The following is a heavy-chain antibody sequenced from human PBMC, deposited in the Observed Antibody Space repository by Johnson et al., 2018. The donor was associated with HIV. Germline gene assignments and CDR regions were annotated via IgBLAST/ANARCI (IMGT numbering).Heavy chain of an antibody. CDR1: GFTFSTYA. J-gene: IGHJ3*02. CDR3: AREGVSGSYYDAFDI. Sequence: QVQLVESGGGLVQPGGSLRLSCAASGFTFSTYAMHWVRQAPGKGLEWVAVISSDESNKYYADFVKGRFTISRDNSKNTLFLQMDSLRADDTAVYYCAREGVSGSYYDAFDIWGQGTMLTVSS. CDR2: ISSDESNK. V-gene: IGHV3-30*04. D-gene: IGHD1-26*01.